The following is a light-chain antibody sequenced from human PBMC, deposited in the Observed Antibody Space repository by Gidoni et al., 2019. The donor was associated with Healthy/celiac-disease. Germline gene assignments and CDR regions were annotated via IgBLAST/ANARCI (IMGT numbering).Light chain of an antibody. CDR1: QGISSY. CDR2: AAS. J-gene: IGKJ2*02. Sequence: AIRITQSPSSLSASTGDRVTIPCRASQGISSYLAWYQQKPGKAPKLLIYAASTLQSGVPSRFSGSGSGTDFTLIISCLQSEDFATYYCQQYYSYPRTFGQXTKLEIK. V-gene: IGKV1-8*01. CDR3: QQYYSYPRT.